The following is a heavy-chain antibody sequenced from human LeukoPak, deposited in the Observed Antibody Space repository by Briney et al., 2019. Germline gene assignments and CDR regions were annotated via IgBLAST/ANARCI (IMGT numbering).Heavy chain of an antibody. J-gene: IGHJ3*02. CDR3: AKDSTTVTTSMGEAFDI. V-gene: IGHV3-30*18. CDR2: ISYDGSNK. CDR1: GFTFSSYG. D-gene: IGHD4-17*01. Sequence: GGSLRLSCAVSGFTFSSYGMHWVRQAPGKGLEWVAVISYDGSNKYYADSVKGRFTISRDNSKNTLYLQMNSLRAEDTAVYYCAKDSTTVTTSMGEAFDIWGQGTMVTVSS.